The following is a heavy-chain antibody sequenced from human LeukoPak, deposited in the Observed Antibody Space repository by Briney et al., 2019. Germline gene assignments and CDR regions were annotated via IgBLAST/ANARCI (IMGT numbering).Heavy chain of an antibody. Sequence: SETLSLTCTVSGGSISSSSYYWGWIRQPPGKGLEWIGSSYYSGSTYYNPSLKSRVTISVDTSKNQFSLKLSSVTAADTAVYYCARPRGYDSSGYYNAWGQGTLVTVSS. CDR3: ARPRGYDSSGYYNA. CDR1: GGSISSSSYY. CDR2: SYYSGST. V-gene: IGHV4-39*07. J-gene: IGHJ5*02. D-gene: IGHD3-22*01.